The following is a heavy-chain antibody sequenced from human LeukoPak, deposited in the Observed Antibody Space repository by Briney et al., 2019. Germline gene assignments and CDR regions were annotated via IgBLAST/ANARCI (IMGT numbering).Heavy chain of an antibody. CDR3: ARVLTSDDFVWGSYRSSYYFYYYMDV. CDR1: GFTVSGHY. CDR2: ISSSGSTI. D-gene: IGHD3-16*02. V-gene: IGHV3-11*04. J-gene: IGHJ6*03. Sequence: PGGSLRLSCAVSGFTVSGHYMNWVRQAPGKGLEWVSYISSSGSTIYYADSVKGRFTISRDNAKNSLYLQMNSLGAEDTAVYYCARVLTSDDFVWGSYRSSYYFYYYMDVWGKGTTVTVSS.